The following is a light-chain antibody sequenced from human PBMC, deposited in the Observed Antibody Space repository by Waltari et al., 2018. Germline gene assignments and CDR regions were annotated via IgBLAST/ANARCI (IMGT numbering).Light chain of an antibody. Sequence: DIVMTQSPDSLAVSLGERATINCRSSQSLLFTPNNKNYLSWYQKKAGQPPRLLLDWASTRESGVPDRFSGGGSGTEFTLSISSLQAEDVAVYYCQQYYNTPLTFGGGTKVDI. J-gene: IGKJ4*01. V-gene: IGKV4-1*01. CDR2: WAS. CDR1: QSLLFTPNNKNY. CDR3: QQYYNTPLT.